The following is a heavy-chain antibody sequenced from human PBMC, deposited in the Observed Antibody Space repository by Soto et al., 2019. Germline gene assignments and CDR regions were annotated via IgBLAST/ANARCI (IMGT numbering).Heavy chain of an antibody. CDR1: GFTFSSYA. V-gene: IGHV3-64D*06. J-gene: IGHJ4*02. CDR2: ISSNGGST. CDR3: VKGPGYYDSSGYPGYYFDY. D-gene: IGHD3-22*01. Sequence: GGSLRLSCSASGFTFSSYAMHRVRQAPGKGLEYVSAISSNGGSTYYADSVKGRFTISRGNSKNTLYLQMSSLRAEDTAVYYCVKGPGYYDSSGYPGYYFDYWGQGTLVTVSS.